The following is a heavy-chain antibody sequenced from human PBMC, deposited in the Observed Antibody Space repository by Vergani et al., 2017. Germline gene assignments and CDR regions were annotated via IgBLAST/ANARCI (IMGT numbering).Heavy chain of an antibody. V-gene: IGHV2-5*01. J-gene: IGHJ6*03. CDR1: GFSLSNARMG. CDR3: AQGYYYYMDV. Sequence: QVTLKESGPVLVKPTETLTLTCTVSGFSLSNARMGVGWVRQPPGKALEWLALMYWNDDKRYSPSLKNRLTITKDTSKNQVVLTMTNIDPMDTATYYCAQGYYYYMDVWGQGTTVTVSS. CDR2: MYWNDDK.